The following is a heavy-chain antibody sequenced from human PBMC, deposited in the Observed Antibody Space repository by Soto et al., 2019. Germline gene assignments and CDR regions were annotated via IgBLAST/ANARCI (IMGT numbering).Heavy chain of an antibody. D-gene: IGHD2-21*02. J-gene: IGHJ4*02. CDR3: ARRLGLLVTPIPGY. CDR2: INPNSGVT. Sequence: QVQLVQSGAEVKMPGASVKVSCKASGYTFTGYHMHWVRQAPGQGLEWMGWINPNSGVTIYAQKFQCRVIMTRETPITTAYMELSRLTSDDTAVYYCARRLGLLVTPIPGYWGQGTLVTVSS. V-gene: IGHV1-2*02. CDR1: GYTFTGYH.